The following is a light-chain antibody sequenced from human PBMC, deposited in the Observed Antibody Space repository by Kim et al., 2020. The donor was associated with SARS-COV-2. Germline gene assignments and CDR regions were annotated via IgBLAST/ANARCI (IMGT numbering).Light chain of an antibody. V-gene: IGKV3-15*01. J-gene: IGKJ1*01. CDR1: QSVSIN. CDR3: QQYNNWPWT. Sequence: EIVMTQSPATLSVSPGERATLSCRASQSVSINLAWYQQKPGQAPRLLIYLASTRATGVPARFSGSGSGTEFTLTISSLQSEDFAVYYCQQYNNWPWTFGQGTKVDIK. CDR2: LAS.